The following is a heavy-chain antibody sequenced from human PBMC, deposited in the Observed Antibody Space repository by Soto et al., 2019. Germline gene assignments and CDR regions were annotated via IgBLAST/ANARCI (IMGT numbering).Heavy chain of an antibody. V-gene: IGHV1-2*04. Sequence: EASVKVSCKASGYTFTNYYIHWVRQAPGQGLEWMGWINPNSGGTNYAQKFQGWVIITRDTSITTAYMELSRLRSDDTAVYYCATDIGTKHNKGLDVWRQGTTVTVSS. D-gene: IGHD1-1*01. J-gene: IGHJ6*02. CDR1: GYTFTNYY. CDR2: INPNSGGT. CDR3: ATDIGTKHNKGLDV.